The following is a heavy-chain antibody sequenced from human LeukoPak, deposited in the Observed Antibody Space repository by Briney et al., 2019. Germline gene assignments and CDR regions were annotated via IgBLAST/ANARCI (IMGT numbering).Heavy chain of an antibody. CDR2: IYSGGST. Sequence: GGSLRLSCAASGFTVSSNYMSCVRQAPGKGLEWVSVIYSGGSTYYADSVKGRFTISRDNSKNTLYLQMNSLRAEDTAVYYCARGVLRYFDWLFDYWGQGTLVTVSS. CDR1: GFTVSSNY. D-gene: IGHD3-9*01. V-gene: IGHV3-66*01. J-gene: IGHJ4*02. CDR3: ARGVLRYFDWLFDY.